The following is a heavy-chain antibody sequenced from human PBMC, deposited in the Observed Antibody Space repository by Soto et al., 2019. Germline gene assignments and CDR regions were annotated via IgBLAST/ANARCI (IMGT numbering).Heavy chain of an antibody. Sequence: GGSLRISCAASGFTFSSYWMHWVRQAPGKGLEWVSRINSDGSSTSYAGSVKGRFTISRDRAKNTRYLQMNRLRAEDTAVDYCARSEAGDHTGCFDFWGQGTRVTVSS. CDR1: GFTFSSYW. CDR3: ARSEAGDHTGCFDF. CDR2: INSDGSST. J-gene: IGHJ4*03. D-gene: IGHD7-27*01. V-gene: IGHV3-74*01.